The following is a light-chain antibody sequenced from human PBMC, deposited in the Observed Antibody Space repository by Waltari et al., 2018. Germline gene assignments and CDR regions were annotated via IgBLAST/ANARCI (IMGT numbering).Light chain of an antibody. Sequence: DIKMTQSLSSLSASVADRVTFTCRASQSMSSYLNWYQQKPGKAPKLLIYAASSLQNGGPSRFSGSVSGTDFTLTISSLHPEDFAAYYCQQCYSTRYTFGQGTKLEIK. CDR3: QQCYSTRYT. CDR2: AAS. J-gene: IGKJ2*01. V-gene: IGKV1-39*01. CDR1: QSMSSY.